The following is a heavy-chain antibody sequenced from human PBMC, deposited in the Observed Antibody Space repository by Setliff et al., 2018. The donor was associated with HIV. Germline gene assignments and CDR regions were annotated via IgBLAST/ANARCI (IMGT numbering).Heavy chain of an antibody. D-gene: IGHD3-10*01. V-gene: IGHV1-3*01. Sequence: ASVKVSCKTSGAIFTTYGLSWLRQAPGQSLEWMGWINVGKGDTKYSQDFQGRITITRDTSANTAYMELSRLRSDDTAVYFCARGALLAVFDFDHWGHGTLVTVSS. CDR2: INVGKGDT. CDR1: GAIFTTYG. CDR3: ARGALLAVFDFDH. J-gene: IGHJ4*01.